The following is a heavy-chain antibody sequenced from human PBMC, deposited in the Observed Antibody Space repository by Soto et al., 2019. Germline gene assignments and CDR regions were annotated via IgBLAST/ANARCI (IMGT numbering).Heavy chain of an antibody. D-gene: IGHD6-13*01. V-gene: IGHV4-59*01. J-gene: IGHJ6*02. CDR3: ARDQLGAAAGDYYYYGMDV. CDR2: IYYSGST. CDR1: GGSISSYY. Sequence: PSETLSLTCTVSGGSISSYYWSWIRQPPGKGLEWIGYIYYSGSTNYNPSLKSRVTISVDTSKNQFSLKLSSVTAADTAVYYCARDQLGAAAGDYYYYGMDVWGQGTTVTVSS.